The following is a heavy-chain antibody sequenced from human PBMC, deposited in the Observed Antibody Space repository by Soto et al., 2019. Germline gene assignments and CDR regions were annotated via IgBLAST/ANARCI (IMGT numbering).Heavy chain of an antibody. J-gene: IGHJ4*02. CDR1: GDSVSSTSAA. Sequence: SHTLSLTCAISGDSVSSTSAAWGLIRQSPSRGLEWLGRTYYRSKWYSDYAVSVKSRITINPDTSKNQFSLQLNSVTPEDTAVYYCARGSYYSGWVWGQGTLVTVSS. D-gene: IGHD6-19*01. CDR3: ARGSYYSGWV. CDR2: TYYRSKWYS. V-gene: IGHV6-1*01.